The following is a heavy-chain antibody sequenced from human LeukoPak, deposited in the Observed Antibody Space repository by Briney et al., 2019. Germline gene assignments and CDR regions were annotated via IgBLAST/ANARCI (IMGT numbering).Heavy chain of an antibody. D-gene: IGHD6-13*01. Sequence: GGSLRLSCAASGFTFNRYNMNWVRQAPGKGLEWVSYISGSSSMIYYADSVRGRFTISRDNARNSLYLQMNSLRAEDTAVYYCARVPVAADGTCFDSWGQGTLVTVSS. V-gene: IGHV3-48*04. CDR3: ARVPVAADGTCFDS. CDR2: ISGSSSMI. CDR1: GFTFNRYN. J-gene: IGHJ4*02.